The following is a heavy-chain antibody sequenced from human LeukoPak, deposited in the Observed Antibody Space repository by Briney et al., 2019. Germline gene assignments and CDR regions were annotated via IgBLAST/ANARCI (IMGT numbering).Heavy chain of an antibody. Sequence: GGSLRLSCVASGFTFDDYAMHWVRQAPGKGLEWVSGISWNSGTITYVDSVKGRFTISRDNAKNSLYLQMNSLRAEDTALYYCAKDFYASGSYGGFDYWGQGTLVTVSS. J-gene: IGHJ4*02. CDR2: ISWNSGTI. CDR1: GFTFDDYA. D-gene: IGHD3-10*01. CDR3: AKDFYASGSYGGFDY. V-gene: IGHV3-9*01.